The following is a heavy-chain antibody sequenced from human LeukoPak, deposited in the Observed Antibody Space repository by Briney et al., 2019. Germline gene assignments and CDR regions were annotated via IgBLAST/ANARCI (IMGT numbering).Heavy chain of an antibody. CDR1: GYSISSGYY. Sequence: PSETLSLTCTVSGYSISSGYYWGWIRQPPGKGLEWIGEIYHSGSTNYNPSLKSRVTISVDKSKNQFSLKLSSVTAADTAVYYCAREDNWRYQFDPWGQGTLVTVSS. CDR3: AREDNWRYQFDP. D-gene: IGHD1-20*01. V-gene: IGHV4-38-2*02. CDR2: IYHSGST. J-gene: IGHJ5*02.